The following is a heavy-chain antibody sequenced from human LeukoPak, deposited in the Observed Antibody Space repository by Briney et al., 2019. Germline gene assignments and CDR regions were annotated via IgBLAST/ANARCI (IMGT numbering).Heavy chain of an antibody. CDR1: GGSISSYY. V-gene: IGHV4-4*07. D-gene: IGHD6-19*01. CDR2: IYTSGST. Sequence: SETLSLTCTVSGGSISSYYWSWIRQPAGKGLEWIGRIYTSGSTNYNTSLKSRVTMSEDTSKNQFSLKLSSVTAADTAVYYCARTRGYSSGWYYFDYWGQGTLVTVSS. J-gene: IGHJ4*02. CDR3: ARTRGYSSGWYYFDY.